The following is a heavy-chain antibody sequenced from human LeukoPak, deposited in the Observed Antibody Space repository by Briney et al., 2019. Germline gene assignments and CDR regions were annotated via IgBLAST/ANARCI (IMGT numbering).Heavy chain of an antibody. J-gene: IGHJ3*02. CDR2: IYGAGST. D-gene: IGHD3-22*01. CDR3: ARDSYDSSGYAFDI. Sequence: GGSLRLSCAAFGFTVSNYYMSWVRQAPGKGLEWVSVIYGAGSTYYADSVKGRSTISRDNSKNTLYLQMNSLRAEDTAMYYCARDSYDSSGYAFDIWGQGTMVTVSS. V-gene: IGHV3-53*01. CDR1: GFTVSNYY.